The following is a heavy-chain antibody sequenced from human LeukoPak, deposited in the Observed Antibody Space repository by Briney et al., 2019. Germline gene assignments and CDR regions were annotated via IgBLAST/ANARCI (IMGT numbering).Heavy chain of an antibody. Sequence: SETLSLTCTVSGGSISGYYWNWMRQPPGKGLEWIGYFYYSGSTNYNPSLRGRGTISLDTSKNQFSLTLSSVTAADTAVYYCAGGSGWLFDYWGQGIPVTVSP. J-gene: IGHJ4*02. CDR3: AGGSGWLFDY. D-gene: IGHD6-19*01. CDR2: FYYSGST. CDR1: GGSISGYY. V-gene: IGHV4-59*01.